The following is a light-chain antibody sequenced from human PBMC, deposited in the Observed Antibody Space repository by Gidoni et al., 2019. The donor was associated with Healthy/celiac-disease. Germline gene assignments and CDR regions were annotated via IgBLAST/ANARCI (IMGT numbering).Light chain of an antibody. J-gene: IGKJ4*01. Sequence: DMQLTESPSSLSASVGDRVTITCRASQSISSYLYWYQQKPGKAPKLLIYAASSLQSGVPSRFSGSGSGTDFTLTISSLQPEDFATYYCQQCYSTPRTFGGGTKVEIK. CDR1: QSISSY. CDR2: AAS. CDR3: QQCYSTPRT. V-gene: IGKV1-39*01.